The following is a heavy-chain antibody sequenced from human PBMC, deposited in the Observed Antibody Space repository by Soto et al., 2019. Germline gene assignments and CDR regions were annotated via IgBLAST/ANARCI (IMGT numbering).Heavy chain of an antibody. Sequence: SETLSLTCTVSGGSISSYYWSWIRQPPGKGLEWIGYIYYSGSTNYNPSLKSRVTISVDTSKNQFSLKLSSVTAADTAVYYCAREWRVAATGYYYYYGMDVSGQGTTVTVSS. CDR2: IYYSGST. CDR1: GGSISSYY. J-gene: IGHJ6*02. CDR3: AREWRVAATGYYYYYGMDV. V-gene: IGHV4-59*01. D-gene: IGHD2-15*01.